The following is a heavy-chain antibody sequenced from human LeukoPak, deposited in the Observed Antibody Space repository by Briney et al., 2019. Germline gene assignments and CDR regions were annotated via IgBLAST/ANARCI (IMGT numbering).Heavy chain of an antibody. Sequence: SETLSLTCTVSGGSISNSDYYWAWIRQPPGKGLEWIGYIYYIGNTNYNPSLKSRVTMSVDTSKNQFFLKLTSVTAADTSVYYCARVMGYCSRGSCYHFDYWGQGTLVTASS. V-gene: IGHV4-39*01. J-gene: IGHJ4*02. D-gene: IGHD2-15*01. CDR3: ARVMGYCSRGSCYHFDY. CDR2: IYYIGNT. CDR1: GGSISNSDYY.